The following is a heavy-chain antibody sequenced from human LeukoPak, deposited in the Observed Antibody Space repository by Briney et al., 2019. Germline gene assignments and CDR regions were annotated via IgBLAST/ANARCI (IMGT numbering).Heavy chain of an antibody. D-gene: IGHD4-17*01. CDR1: GGTFSSYA. CDR3: ARDGDYGDYSWFDP. Sequence: KVSCKASGGTFSSYAISWVRQAPGQGLEWMGGIIPIFGTANYAQKFQGRVTITADESTSTAYMELSSLRSEDTAVYYCARDGDYGDYSWFDPWGQGTLVTVSS. J-gene: IGHJ5*02. CDR2: IIPIFGTA. V-gene: IGHV1-69*01.